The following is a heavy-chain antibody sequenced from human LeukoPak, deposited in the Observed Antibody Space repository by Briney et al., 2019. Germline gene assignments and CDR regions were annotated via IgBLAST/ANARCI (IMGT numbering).Heavy chain of an antibody. CDR3: ARGGGMRSWYDFDY. CDR2: IKEAGSEK. CDR1: GFTFSNYW. Sequence: GGSLRLSCAASGFTFSNYWMSWVRQAPGKGLEFMANIKEAGSEKYYVDSVKGRFTISRDNDKNSVHLQMNNLRVEDTAVYYCARGGGMRSWYDFDYWGQGILVTVSS. D-gene: IGHD6-13*01. V-gene: IGHV3-7*04. J-gene: IGHJ4*02.